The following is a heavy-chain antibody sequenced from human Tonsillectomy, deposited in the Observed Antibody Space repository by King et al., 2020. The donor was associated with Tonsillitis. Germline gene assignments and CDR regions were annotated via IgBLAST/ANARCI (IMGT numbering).Heavy chain of an antibody. CDR1: GFTFSNYG. J-gene: IGHJ3*01. CDR3: ARAEMATRWDNAFDG. Sequence: QLVQSGGGVVQPGRSLRLSCAASGFTFSNYGMHWVRQAPGKGLEWVAIIWYDGSNKYYADSVKGRFTISRDNSKNTLYLQMNSLRAEDTAVYYCARAEMATRWDNAFDGWGQGTMVTVSS. V-gene: IGHV3-33*01. CDR2: IWYDGSNK. D-gene: IGHD5-24*01.